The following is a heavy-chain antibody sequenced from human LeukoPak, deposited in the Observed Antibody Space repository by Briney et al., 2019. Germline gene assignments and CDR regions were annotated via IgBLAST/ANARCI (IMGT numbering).Heavy chain of an antibody. Sequence: PGGSLRLSCTTSGFAFDDFAMSWVRQPAGKGLEWVGFIRRRAYGGAAEYAASVKGRFIISRDDSKGIAYLQMNSLKTEDTAVYYCSRNGLVEFDYVGQGS. CDR1: GFAFDDFA. V-gene: IGHV3-49*04. CDR3: SRNGLVEFDY. J-gene: IGHJ4*02. CDR2: IRRRAYGGAA.